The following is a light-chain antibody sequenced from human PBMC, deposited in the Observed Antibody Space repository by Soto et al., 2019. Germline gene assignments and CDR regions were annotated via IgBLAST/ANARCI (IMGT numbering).Light chain of an antibody. V-gene: IGKV3-11*01. Sequence: EIVLTQSPATLSLSPGVRANLSCRGSQTVSFYLAWYQQKPGQAPRLLIYDASKRATGTPARFSGSGSGTDFTLTISSLEPEDFAVYYCQQRSNWPPFTFGPGTKVDIK. CDR3: QQRSNWPPFT. CDR1: QTVSFY. CDR2: DAS. J-gene: IGKJ3*01.